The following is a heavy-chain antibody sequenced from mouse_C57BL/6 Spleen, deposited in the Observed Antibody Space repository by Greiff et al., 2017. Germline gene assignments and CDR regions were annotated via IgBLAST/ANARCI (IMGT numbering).Heavy chain of an antibody. J-gene: IGHJ2*01. CDR1: GYTFTSYW. Sequence: QVQLQQPGAELVKPGASVKLSCKASGYTFTSYWMHWVKQRPGQGLEWIGMIHPDSGSTNYNEKFKSKATLTVDKSSSTAYMQLSSLTSEDSAVYYCAKNSNYVFFDYWGQGTPLTVSS. CDR3: AKNSNYVFFDY. V-gene: IGHV1-64*01. D-gene: IGHD2-5*01. CDR2: IHPDSGST.